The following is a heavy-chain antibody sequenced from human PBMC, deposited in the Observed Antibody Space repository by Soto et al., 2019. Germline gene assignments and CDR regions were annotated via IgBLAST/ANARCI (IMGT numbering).Heavy chain of an antibody. CDR2: IIPIFGTA. Sequence: SVKVSCKASGGTCISYAISWVRQAPGQGLEWMGGIIPIFGTANYAQKFQGRVTITADESTSTAYMELSSLRSEDTAVYYCARAWFVVVTLYNWSDPWGQGTMLTI. CDR1: GGTCISYA. V-gene: IGHV1-69*13. CDR3: ARAWFVVVTLYNWSDP. J-gene: IGHJ5*02. D-gene: IGHD2-2*01.